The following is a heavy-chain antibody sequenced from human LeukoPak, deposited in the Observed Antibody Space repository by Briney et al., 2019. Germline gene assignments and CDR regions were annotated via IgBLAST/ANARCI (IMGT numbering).Heavy chain of an antibody. V-gene: IGHV3-23*01. CDR1: EVTVGNYA. Sequence: GGSLRLSCIASEVTVGNYAMAWVRQAPGKGLEWLSAISGGGTATYYRDSVKGRFTISRDNFKNTIYLQMSHLRVEDTAIFYCVRYWGSSYNYAPFDSWGQGTLVTVS. J-gene: IGHJ4*02. D-gene: IGHD3-22*01. CDR2: ISGGGTAT. CDR3: VRYWGSSYNYAPFDS.